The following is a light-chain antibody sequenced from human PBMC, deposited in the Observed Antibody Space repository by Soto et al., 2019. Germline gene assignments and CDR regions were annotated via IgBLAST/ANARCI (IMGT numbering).Light chain of an antibody. CDR3: QQRSSGPPIT. CDR2: DAS. Sequence: EIVLTQSPATLSLSPGERATLSCRASLSVNDYLAWYQQKPGQAPRLLIYDASNRAAGIPARFSGSGSGTDFTLTISSLEPEDFAVYYCQQRSSGPPITFGQGTRLDIK. J-gene: IGKJ5*01. V-gene: IGKV3-11*01. CDR1: LSVNDY.